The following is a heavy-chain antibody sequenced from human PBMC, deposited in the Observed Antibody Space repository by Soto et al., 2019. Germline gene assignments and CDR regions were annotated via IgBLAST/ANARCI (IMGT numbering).Heavy chain of an antibody. CDR3: ARAMAVAVTSSYGMDV. V-gene: IGHV3-33*01. CDR1: GFTFSSYG. D-gene: IGHD6-19*01. CDR2: IWYAGSNK. Sequence: QVQLVESGGGVAQPGRSLRLSCAASGFTFSSYGMHWVRQAPGKGLEWVAVIWYAGSNKYYADSVKGRFTISRDNSKNTLYLQMNSLRAEDTAVYYCARAMAVAVTSSYGMDVWGQGTTVTVSS. J-gene: IGHJ6*02.